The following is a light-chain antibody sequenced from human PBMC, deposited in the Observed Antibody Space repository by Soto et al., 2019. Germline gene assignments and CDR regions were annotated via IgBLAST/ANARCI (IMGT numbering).Light chain of an antibody. J-gene: IGKJ5*01. CDR2: ESS. Sequence: EIVLTQSPATLSLSPGERATLSFSASQNVANYLDWYQQKPGQAPRLLIYESSNRATGIAARFSGSGSGTDFTLTISSLEPEDFALYYCQQRNNWPPSITFGQGTRLEIK. CDR3: QQRNNWPPSIT. V-gene: IGKV3-11*01. CDR1: QNVANY.